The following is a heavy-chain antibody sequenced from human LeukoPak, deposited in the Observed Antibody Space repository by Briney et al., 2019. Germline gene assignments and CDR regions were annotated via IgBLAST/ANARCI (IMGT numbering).Heavy chain of an antibody. D-gene: IGHD2-15*01. V-gene: IGHV3-9*01. CDR3: ARADCSAVFCHVKDY. Sequence: HPGGSLRLSCAASGFTFDDYAMHWVRQAPGKGLEWVSGISWNSGTIGYADSVKGRFTISRDNARNTLYLQMNSLRVEDTAVYYCARADCSAVFCHVKDYWGQGTLVTVSS. J-gene: IGHJ4*02. CDR2: ISWNSGTI. CDR1: GFTFDDYA.